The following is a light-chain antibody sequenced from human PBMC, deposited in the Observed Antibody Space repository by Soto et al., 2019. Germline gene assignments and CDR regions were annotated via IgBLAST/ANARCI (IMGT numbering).Light chain of an antibody. CDR3: CSSTRTSNHYF. CDR2: EVR. V-gene: IGLV2-14*01. J-gene: IGLJ1*01. Sequence: QSVLTQPASVSGSPGQSITISCTGTSSDIGGYDYVSWDQQPPGKAPKLMIYEVRYRPSGVSNRFSGSKSGNTASLTISGLQTEDEAVYYCCSSTRTSNHYFFGSGTKVTVL. CDR1: SSDIGGYDY.